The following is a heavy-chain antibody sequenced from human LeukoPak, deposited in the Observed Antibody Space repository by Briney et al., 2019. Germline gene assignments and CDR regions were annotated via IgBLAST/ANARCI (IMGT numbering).Heavy chain of an antibody. J-gene: IGHJ4*02. CDR3: ASRENYDFWSGYFY. CDR2: ISGSGGST. V-gene: IGHV3-23*01. Sequence: GGSLRLSCAASGFTFNVYAMTWVRQAPGKGLEWVSIISGSGGSTYYADSVKGHFTISRDNSKNTLYLQMNSLRADDTAVYYCASRENYDFWSGYFYWGQGTLVTVSS. D-gene: IGHD3-3*01. CDR1: GFTFNVYA.